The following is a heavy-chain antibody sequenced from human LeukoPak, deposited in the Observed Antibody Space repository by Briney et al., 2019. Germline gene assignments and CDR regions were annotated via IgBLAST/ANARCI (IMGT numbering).Heavy chain of an antibody. CDR2: ISSGDGT. CDR3: ARWYCGSNCYYDY. CDR1: GFTFNSYA. D-gene: IGHD1-26*01. V-gene: IGHV3-23*01. Sequence: PGGSLRLSCAASGFTFNSYAMSWVRQAPGKGLEWVSAISSGDGTYYADSVKGRFTISRDNSKNTVYLQMTSLRADDTAVYYCARWYCGSNCYYDYWGQGTLVTVSS. J-gene: IGHJ4*02.